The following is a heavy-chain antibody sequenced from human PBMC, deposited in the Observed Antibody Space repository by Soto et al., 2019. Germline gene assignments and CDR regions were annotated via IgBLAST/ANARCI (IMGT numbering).Heavy chain of an antibody. CDR2: IYYSGST. CDR1: GGSVSSGSYH. Sequence: QVQLQESGPGLVRPSETLSLTCTVSGGSVSSGSYHWSWIRQPPGKGLEWIGYIYYSGSTNFNPSLKSRVSISVDTSKNQCSLKLSSVTAADTAVYYCASLPLTVPIGYYGMNVWGQGTTVTVSS. CDR3: ASLPLTVPIGYYGMNV. J-gene: IGHJ6*02. D-gene: IGHD3-9*01. V-gene: IGHV4-61*01.